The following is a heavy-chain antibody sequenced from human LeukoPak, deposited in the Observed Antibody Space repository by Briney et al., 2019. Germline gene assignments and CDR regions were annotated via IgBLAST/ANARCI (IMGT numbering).Heavy chain of an antibody. CDR1: GYTFSNYD. CDR3: ARDYGGNSGHFDP. D-gene: IGHD4-23*01. J-gene: IGHJ5*02. V-gene: IGHV1-8*01. Sequence: ASVTVSCKASGYTFSNYDLNWVRQATGQGLEWVGWMSPNSGNTGYAQKFQGRVSMTRDTSMSTAYMELSSLTSDDTAVYYCARDYGGNSGHFDPWGQGTLVIVSS. CDR2: MSPNSGNT.